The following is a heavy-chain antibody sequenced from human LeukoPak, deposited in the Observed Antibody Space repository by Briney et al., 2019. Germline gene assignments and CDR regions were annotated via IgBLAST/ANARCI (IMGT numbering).Heavy chain of an antibody. D-gene: IGHD3-9*01. J-gene: IGHJ4*02. Sequence: ASVKVSCKASGYTFTDYYIHWVRQAPGQGLEWMGWINTYSGRRNYPEKFEDRVTMTTDTSTSTAYMELRSLRSDDTAVYYCARDSRYDILTGLDYWGQGTLVTVSS. CDR2: INTYSGRR. CDR1: GYTFTDYY. V-gene: IGHV1/OR15-2*02. CDR3: ARDSRYDILTGLDY.